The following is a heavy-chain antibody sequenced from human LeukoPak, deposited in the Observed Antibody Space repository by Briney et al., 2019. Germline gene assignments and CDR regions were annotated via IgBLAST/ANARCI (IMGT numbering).Heavy chain of an antibody. Sequence: PGGSLRLSCAASGFSLSSYSMNWIRQAPGKGLEWVSSISTDNSYRHYADSVKGRFTISRDNAKNSLYLQMNSLRAEDTAVYYCARVFDYGDFKPDAFDIWGQGTMVTVSS. V-gene: IGHV3-21*01. J-gene: IGHJ3*02. D-gene: IGHD4-17*01. CDR2: ISTDNSYR. CDR3: ARVFDYGDFKPDAFDI. CDR1: GFSLSSYS.